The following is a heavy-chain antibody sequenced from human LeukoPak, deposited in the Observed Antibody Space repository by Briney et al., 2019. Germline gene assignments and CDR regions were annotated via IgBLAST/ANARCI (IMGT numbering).Heavy chain of an antibody. CDR2: IYYSGST. D-gene: IGHD1-26*01. CDR3: ARDGWELLPFSWFDY. V-gene: IGHV4-39*07. CDR1: GGSISSSSYY. J-gene: IGHJ4*02. Sequence: SETLSLTCTVSGGSISSSSYYWGWIRQPPGKGLEWIGSIYYSGSTYYNPSLKSRVTISVDTSKNQFSLKLSSVTAADTAVYYCARDGWELLPFSWFDYWGQGTLVTVSS.